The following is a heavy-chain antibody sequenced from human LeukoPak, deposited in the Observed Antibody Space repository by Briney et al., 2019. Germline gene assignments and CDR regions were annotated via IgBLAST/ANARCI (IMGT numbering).Heavy chain of an antibody. V-gene: IGHV4-59*01. D-gene: IGHD6-13*01. Sequence: SETLSLTCTVSGGSIRSYYWGWIRQPPGKGLEWIGYIYYSGSTNYNPSLKSRVTISVDTSKNQFSLKLSSVTAADTAVYYCARVYYSNSYDYWYFDLWGRGTLVTVSS. J-gene: IGHJ2*01. CDR1: GGSIRSYY. CDR2: IYYSGST. CDR3: ARVYYSNSYDYWYFDL.